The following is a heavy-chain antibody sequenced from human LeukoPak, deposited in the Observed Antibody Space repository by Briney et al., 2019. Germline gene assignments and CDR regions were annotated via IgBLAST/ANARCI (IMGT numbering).Heavy chain of an antibody. D-gene: IGHD6-19*01. CDR1: GDSVSSNSAA. Sequence: SQTLSLTCAISGDSVSSNSAAWNWIRQSPSRGLEWLGRTYYRSKWYNDYAVSVKSRITINPDTSKNQFSLQLNSVTPEDTAVYHCARDGMRRQWLVDVSRWFDPWGQGTLVTVSS. V-gene: IGHV6-1*01. J-gene: IGHJ5*02. CDR3: ARDGMRRQWLVDVSRWFDP. CDR2: TYYRSKWYN.